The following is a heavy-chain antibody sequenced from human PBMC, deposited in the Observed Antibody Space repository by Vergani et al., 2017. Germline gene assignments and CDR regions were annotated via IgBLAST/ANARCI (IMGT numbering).Heavy chain of an antibody. Sequence: QVQLVQSGAEVKKPGASVKVSCKASGYTFTGYYMHWVRQAPGQGLEWMGWINPNSGGTNYAQKFQGWVTMTRETSISTAYMELSRLRSDDTAVYYCARAIQQMVDWNDLGWFDPWGQGTLVTVSS. V-gene: IGHV1-2*04. CDR1: GYTFTGYY. CDR2: INPNSGGT. J-gene: IGHJ5*02. CDR3: ARAIQQMVDWNDLGWFDP. D-gene: IGHD1-1*01.